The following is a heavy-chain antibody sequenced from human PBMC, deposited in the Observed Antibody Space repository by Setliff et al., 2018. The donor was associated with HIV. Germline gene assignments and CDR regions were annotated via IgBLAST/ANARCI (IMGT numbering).Heavy chain of an antibody. Sequence: PSETLSLTCTVSGGSISSYYWGWIRQPPGKGLEWIGSIYYSGSTYYNPSLKSRVTISVDTSKNQFSLKLSSVTAADTAVYYCARDLRFDPWGQGTLVTVSS. CDR1: GGSISSYY. CDR2: IYYSGST. J-gene: IGHJ5*02. CDR3: ARDLRFDP. V-gene: IGHV4-39*07.